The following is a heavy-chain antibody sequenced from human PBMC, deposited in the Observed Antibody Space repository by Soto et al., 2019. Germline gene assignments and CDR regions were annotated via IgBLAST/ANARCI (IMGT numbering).Heavy chain of an antibody. J-gene: IGHJ4*02. V-gene: IGHV3-33*01. CDR1: GFTFSSYG. CDR3: ARVRLYSSSWEPFDY. Sequence: QVPLVESGGGAVQPGRSLRLSCAASGFTFSSYGMHWVRQAPGKGLEWVAVIWYDGSNKYYADSVKGRFTISRDNSTXTLYLQMNSLRAEDTAVYYCARVRLYSSSWEPFDYWGQGTLVTVSS. CDR2: IWYDGSNK. D-gene: IGHD6-13*01.